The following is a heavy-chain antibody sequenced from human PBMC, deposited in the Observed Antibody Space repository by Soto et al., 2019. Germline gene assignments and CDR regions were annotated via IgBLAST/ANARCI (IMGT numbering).Heavy chain of an antibody. CDR2: IYYSGST. Sequence: QVQLQESGPGLVKPSQTLSLTCTVSGGSISSGGYYWSWIRQHPGKGLEWIGYIYYSGSTYYNSYLKSRVTISVDTSKNQFSLKLNSVTAADTAVYYCARVWDSSGPNFDYWGQGTLVTVSS. D-gene: IGHD3-22*01. J-gene: IGHJ4*02. CDR3: ARVWDSSGPNFDY. CDR1: GGSISSGGYY. V-gene: IGHV4-31*03.